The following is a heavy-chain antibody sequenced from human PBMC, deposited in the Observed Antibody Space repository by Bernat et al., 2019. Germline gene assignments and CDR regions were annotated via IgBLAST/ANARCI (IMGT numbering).Heavy chain of an antibody. Sequence: QVQLVQSGAEVKRPGASVKVSCKASGYNFNSYGISWVRQAPGQGLEWMGWISAYNGNTNYAQKLQGRVTMTTDTSTSTAYMELRSLRSDDTAVYYCARGIYGDYGMVYFDYWGQGTLVTVSS. D-gene: IGHD4-17*01. J-gene: IGHJ4*02. V-gene: IGHV1-18*01. CDR2: ISAYNGNT. CDR1: GYNFNSYG. CDR3: ARGIYGDYGMVYFDY.